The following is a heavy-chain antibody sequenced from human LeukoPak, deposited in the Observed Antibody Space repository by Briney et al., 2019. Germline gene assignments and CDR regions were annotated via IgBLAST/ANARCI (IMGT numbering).Heavy chain of an antibody. CDR3: AKGGLEAVVAAYYFDY. D-gene: IGHD2-15*01. CDR2: ISWVGGRT. V-gene: IGHV3-43*01. Sequence: PGGSLRLSCAVSGFTFDDYTMDWVRQAQGTGVDWVSLISWVGGRTYYADSLKGRFTICRVNSKISLYLQMNSLRTEDTALYYCAKGGLEAVVAAYYFDYWGQGTLVIVSS. J-gene: IGHJ4*02. CDR1: GFTFDDYT.